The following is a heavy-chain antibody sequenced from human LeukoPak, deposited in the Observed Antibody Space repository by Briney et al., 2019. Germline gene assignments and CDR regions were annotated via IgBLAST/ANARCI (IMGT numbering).Heavy chain of an antibody. D-gene: IGHD4-17*01. V-gene: IGHV4-59*01. Sequence: SETLSLTCTVSGGSTSSYYWSWIRQPPGKGLEWIGYIYYSGSTNYNPSLKSRVTISVDTSKNQFSLELSSVTAADTAVYYCARVPGGDYVRYYYYYYMDVWGKGTTVTVSS. CDR2: IYYSGST. CDR3: ARVPGGDYVRYYYYYYMDV. CDR1: GGSTSSYY. J-gene: IGHJ6*03.